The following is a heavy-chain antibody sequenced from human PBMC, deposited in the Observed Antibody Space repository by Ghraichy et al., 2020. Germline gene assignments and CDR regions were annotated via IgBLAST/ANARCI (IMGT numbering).Heavy chain of an antibody. CDR1: GYRLNTYV. Sequence: ASVKVSCEASGYRLNTYVMTWVRQAPGQGLEWMGGISGSNGNRNYAQKFKDRVTMTTDTSTNTAYMELRKLRSDDTAVYYYVREADYYGTGVPYYFDYWGQGTLVTVSS. CDR2: ISGSNGNR. V-gene: IGHV1-18*01. D-gene: IGHD3-10*01. CDR3: VREADYYGTGVPYYFDY. J-gene: IGHJ4*02.